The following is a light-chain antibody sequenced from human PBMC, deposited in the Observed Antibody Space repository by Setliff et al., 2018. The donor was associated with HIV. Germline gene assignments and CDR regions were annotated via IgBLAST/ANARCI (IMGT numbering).Light chain of an antibody. CDR3: SSYTSSSTFI. CDR2: DVS. V-gene: IGLV2-14*01. J-gene: IGLJ2*01. Sequence: QSVLTQPASVSGSPGQSITIFCTGTSSDVGDYNYVSWYQQHPGKAPKLMIYDVSKRPSGVSNRFFGSKSGDTAALTIAGLQAEDEAYYYCSSYTSSSTFIFGGGTKVTVL. CDR1: SSDVGDYNY.